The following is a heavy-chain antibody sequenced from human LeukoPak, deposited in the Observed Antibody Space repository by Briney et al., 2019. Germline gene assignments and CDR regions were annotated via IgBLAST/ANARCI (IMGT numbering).Heavy chain of an antibody. V-gene: IGHV3-23*01. Sequence: GGSLRLSCAASGFTFSSYAMSWVRQAPGKGLEWVSAISGSGGSTYYADSVKGRFTISRDNAKNSLYLQMNSLRAEDTAVYYCARTHNEYSAFDYWGQGTLVTVSS. J-gene: IGHJ4*02. D-gene: IGHD5-12*01. CDR3: ARTHNEYSAFDY. CDR1: GFTFSSYA. CDR2: ISGSGGST.